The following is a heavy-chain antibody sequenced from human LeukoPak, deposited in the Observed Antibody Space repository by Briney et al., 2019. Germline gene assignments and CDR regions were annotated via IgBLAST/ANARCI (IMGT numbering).Heavy chain of an antibody. D-gene: IGHD2-2*01. CDR1: GGSFSGYY. Sequence: SETLSLTCAVYGGSFSGYYWSWIRQPPGKGLEWIGEINHSGRTNYNPSLKSRVTISVDTSKNQFSLKLSSVTAADTAVYYCARGGYCSSTSCYGPVWLPPQRRLGNWFDPWGQGTLVTVSS. CDR3: ARGGYCSSTSCYGPVWLPPQRRLGNWFDP. J-gene: IGHJ5*02. CDR2: INHSGRT. V-gene: IGHV4-34*01.